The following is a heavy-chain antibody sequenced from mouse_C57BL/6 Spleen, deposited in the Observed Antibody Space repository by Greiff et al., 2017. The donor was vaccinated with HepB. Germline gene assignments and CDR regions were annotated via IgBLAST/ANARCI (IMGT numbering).Heavy chain of an antibody. V-gene: IGHV2-6*03. CDR2: IWSDGST. J-gene: IGHJ2*01. Sequence: VQVVESGPGLVAPSQSLSITCTVSGFSLTSYGVHWVRQPPGKGLEWLVVIWSDGSTTYNSALKSRLSISKDNSKSQVFLKMTSLQTDDTAMYYCARSSYDYDGRGYFDYWGQGTTLTVSS. CDR3: ARSSYDYDGRGYFDY. D-gene: IGHD2-4*01. CDR1: GFSLTSYG.